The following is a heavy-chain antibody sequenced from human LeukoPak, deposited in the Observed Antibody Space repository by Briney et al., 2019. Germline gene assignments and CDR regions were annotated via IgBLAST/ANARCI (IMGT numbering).Heavy chain of an antibody. D-gene: IGHD3-3*01. CDR3: ARDLEQLGY. CDR1: GGSFSGYY. V-gene: IGHV4-34*01. CDR2: INHSGST. J-gene: IGHJ4*02. Sequence: PSETLSLTCAVYGGSFSGYYWSWIRQPPGKGLEWIGEINHSGSTNYNPSLKSRVTISVDTSKNQFSLKLSSVTAADTAVYYCARDLEQLGYWGQGTLVTVSS.